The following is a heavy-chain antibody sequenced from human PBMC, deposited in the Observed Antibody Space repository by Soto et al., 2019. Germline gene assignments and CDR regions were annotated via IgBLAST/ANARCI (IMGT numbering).Heavy chain of an antibody. J-gene: IGHJ4*02. CDR1: GFSLRTTGVG. Sequence: QITLKESGPTLVKPTQTLTLTCTYSGFSLRTTGVGVGWIRQPPGKALEWLGIIYWDDNKRYSPSLKNRLTLTNDISKSQVVLTMTNMDPVDTATYYCAHTWGLPFDYWGQGTLVLASS. V-gene: IGHV2-5*02. CDR3: AHTWGLPFDY. D-gene: IGHD3-16*01. CDR2: IYWDDNK.